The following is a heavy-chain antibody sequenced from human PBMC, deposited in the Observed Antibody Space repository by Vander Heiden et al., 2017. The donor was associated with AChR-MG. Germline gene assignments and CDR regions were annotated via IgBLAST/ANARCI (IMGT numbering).Heavy chain of an antibody. CDR2: IFSNDEK. V-gene: IGHV2-26*01. D-gene: IGHD3-22*01. J-gene: IGHJ4*02. CDR1: GFSLSHARMG. Sequence: QVTLKESGPVLVKPTETLTLTCTVSGFSLSHARMGVSWIRQPPGKALEWLAHIFSNDEKSYSTSLKSRLTISKDTSKSQVVLTMTNMDPVDTATYYCARYDSSGYYRYYFDYWGQGTLVTVSS. CDR3: ARYDSSGYYRYYFDY.